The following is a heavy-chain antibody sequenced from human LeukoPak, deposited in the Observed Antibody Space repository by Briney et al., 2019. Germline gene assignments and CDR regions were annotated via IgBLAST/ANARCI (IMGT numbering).Heavy chain of an antibody. J-gene: IGHJ6*02. CDR3: AKDGAGYYYYGMDV. D-gene: IGHD1-26*01. V-gene: IGHV3-30*18. CDR1: GFTFSSYG. Sequence: GRSLRLSCAASGFTFSSYGMHWVRQAPGKGLEWVAVISYDGSNKYYADSVKGRFTISRDNSKNTLYLQMNSLRAEDTAVYYCAKDGAGYYYYGMDVWGQGTTVTVSS. CDR2: ISYDGSNK.